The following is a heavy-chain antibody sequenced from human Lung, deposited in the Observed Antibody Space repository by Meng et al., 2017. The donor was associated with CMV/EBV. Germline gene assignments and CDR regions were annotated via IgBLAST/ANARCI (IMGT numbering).Heavy chain of an antibody. Sequence: ASVKVSCKASGYTFTSYYMHWVRQAPGQGLEWMGIINPSGGSTSYAQKFQGRVTMTRDTSTSTVYMELSSLRSEDTAVYYCARDSVPPHRASFWRGYYLYYYYGMDVWXQGTTVXVSS. CDR2: INPSGGST. V-gene: IGHV1-46*01. J-gene: IGHJ6*02. CDR1: GYTFTSYY. CDR3: ARDSVPPHRASFWRGYYLYYYYGMDV. D-gene: IGHD3-3*01.